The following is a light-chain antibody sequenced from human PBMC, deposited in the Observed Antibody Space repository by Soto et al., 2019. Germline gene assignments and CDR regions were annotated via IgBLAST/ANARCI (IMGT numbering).Light chain of an antibody. CDR2: GAS. V-gene: IGKV3-15*01. CDR1: QSVGNN. J-gene: IGKJ1*01. CDR3: QEYNFWRT. Sequence: RVMTQSPATLSVFPGERATLSCRASQSVGNNLAWYQQKGGQAPRLLITGASTRATGVPTRFSGSGSGTEFTLTISSLQSEDFAVYYCQEYNFWRTFGQGTKVEIK.